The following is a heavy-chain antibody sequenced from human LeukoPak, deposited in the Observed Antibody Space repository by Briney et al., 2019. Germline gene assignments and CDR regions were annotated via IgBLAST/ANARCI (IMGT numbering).Heavy chain of an antibody. J-gene: IGHJ6*02. Sequence: GGSLRLSCAASGFTFSSYAMSWVRQAPGKGLEWVSAISGSGGSTYYADSVKGRFTISRDNSKNTLYLQMNSLRAEDTAVYCCASYPYSRDGYNYDYYYYGMDVWGQGTTVTVSS. CDR3: ASYPYSRDGYNYDYYYYGMDV. D-gene: IGHD5-24*01. CDR2: ISGSGGST. CDR1: GFTFSSYA. V-gene: IGHV3-23*01.